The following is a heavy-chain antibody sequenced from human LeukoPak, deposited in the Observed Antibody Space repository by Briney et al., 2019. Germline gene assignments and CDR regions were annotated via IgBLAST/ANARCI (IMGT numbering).Heavy chain of an antibody. J-gene: IGHJ4*02. Sequence: GASVKVSCKASGYTFTSYGISWVRQAPGQGLDWMGWISAYNGNTNYAQKLQGRVTMTTDTSTSTAYMELRSLRSDDTAVYYCARSYYDFWSGYYTGWYFDYWGQGTLVTVSS. CDR2: ISAYNGNT. CDR3: ARSYYDFWSGYYTGWYFDY. D-gene: IGHD3-3*01. CDR1: GYTFTSYG. V-gene: IGHV1-18*01.